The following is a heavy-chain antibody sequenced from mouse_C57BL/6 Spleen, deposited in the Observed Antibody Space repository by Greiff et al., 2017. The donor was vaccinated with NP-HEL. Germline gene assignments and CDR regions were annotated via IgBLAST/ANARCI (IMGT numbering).Heavy chain of an antibody. D-gene: IGHD1-1*01. J-gene: IGHJ4*01. CDR2: IYPGDGDT. V-gene: IGHV1-80*01. Sequence: QVQLKQSGAELVKPGASVKISCRASGYAFSSYWMNWVKQRPGKGLEWIGQIYPGDGDTNYNGKFKGKATLTADKSSSTAYMQLSSLTSEDSAVYFCARSYYYGSRDAMDYWGQGTSVTVSS. CDR1: GYAFSSYW. CDR3: ARSYYYGSRDAMDY.